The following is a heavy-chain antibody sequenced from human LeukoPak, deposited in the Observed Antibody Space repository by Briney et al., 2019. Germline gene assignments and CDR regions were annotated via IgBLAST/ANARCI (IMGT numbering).Heavy chain of an antibody. D-gene: IGHD2-21*01. CDR3: ARDYSEDAYPYYFDY. J-gene: IGHJ4*02. V-gene: IGHV4-4*07. CDR2: VYSTGNA. CDR1: GGSISNYY. Sequence: SETLSLTCTVSGGSISNYYWNWIRQPAGKGLEWIGRVYSTGNANYNPSLKSRVTLSVDTSKNQFSLNLNSVIAADTAVYYCARDYSEDAYPYYFDYWGQGALVTVS.